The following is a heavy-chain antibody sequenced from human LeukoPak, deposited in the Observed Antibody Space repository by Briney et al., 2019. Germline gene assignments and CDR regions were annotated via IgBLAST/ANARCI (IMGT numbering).Heavy chain of an antibody. CDR3: ARGHYYGDKKIDY. Sequence: PSETLSLTCTVSGGSISSGSYYWSWLRQPAGKGLEWIGRIYTSGSTNYNPSLKSRVTISVDTSKNQFSRKLSSVTAADTAVYYCARGHYYGDKKIDYWGQGTLVTVSS. CDR2: IYTSGST. J-gene: IGHJ4*02. D-gene: IGHD4-23*01. CDR1: GGSISSGSYY. V-gene: IGHV4-61*02.